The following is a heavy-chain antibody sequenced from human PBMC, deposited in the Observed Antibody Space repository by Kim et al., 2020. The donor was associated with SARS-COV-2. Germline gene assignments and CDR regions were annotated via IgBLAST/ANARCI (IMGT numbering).Heavy chain of an antibody. J-gene: IGHJ3*02. Sequence: SGPTLVNPTQTLTLTCTFSGFSLSTSGVGVGWIRQPPGKALEWLALIYWDDDKRYSPSLKSRLTITKDTSKNQVVLTMTNMDPVDTATYYCAHSQLHYNYYDSSGYYLGAFDIWGQGTMVTVSS. V-gene: IGHV2-5*02. CDR1: GFSLSTSGVG. D-gene: IGHD3-22*01. CDR3: AHSQLHYNYYDSSGYYLGAFDI. CDR2: IYWDDDK.